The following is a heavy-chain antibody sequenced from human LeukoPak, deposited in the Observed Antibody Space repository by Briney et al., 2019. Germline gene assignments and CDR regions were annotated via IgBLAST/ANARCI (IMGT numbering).Heavy chain of an antibody. CDR1: GGSISSGGYS. CDR2: IYYSGST. D-gene: IGHD2-21*01. V-gene: IGHV4-30-4*07. J-gene: IGHJ5*02. Sequence: SETLSLTCAVSGGSISSGGYSWSWIRQPPGKGLEWSGYIYYSGSTYYNPSLKSRVTISVDTSKNQFSLKLSSVTAADTAVYYCARALSQHIVVVNALNCFDPWGQGTLVTVSS. CDR3: ARALSQHIVVVNALNCFDP.